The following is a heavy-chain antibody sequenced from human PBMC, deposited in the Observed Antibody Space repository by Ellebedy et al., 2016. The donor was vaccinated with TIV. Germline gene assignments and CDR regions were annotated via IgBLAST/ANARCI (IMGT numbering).Heavy chain of an antibody. CDR2: ISYDGSNK. V-gene: IGHV3-30-3*01. Sequence: GESLKISCAASGFTFSSYAMRWVRQAPGKGLEWVAVISYDGSNKYYADSVKGRFTISRDNSKNTLYLQMNSLRAEDTAVYYCARDPPKRGLELPHFDYWGQGTLVTVSS. J-gene: IGHJ4*02. CDR3: ARDPPKRGLELPHFDY. CDR1: GFTFSSYA. D-gene: IGHD1-7*01.